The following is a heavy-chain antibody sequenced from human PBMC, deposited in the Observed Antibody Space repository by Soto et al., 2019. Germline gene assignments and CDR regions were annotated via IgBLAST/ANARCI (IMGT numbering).Heavy chain of an antibody. CDR3: ATEGYCSGGSWSHFDY. D-gene: IGHD2-15*01. CDR2: ISGSGGST. J-gene: IGHJ4*02. Sequence: EVQLLESGGGLVQPGGSLRLSCAASGFTFSSYAMSWVRQAPGKGLGWVSAISGSGGSTYYADSVKGRFTISGGNSKNTLYLQMTSLRAEDTAVYYCATEGYCSGGSWSHFDYWGQGTLVTVSS. V-gene: IGHV3-23*01. CDR1: GFTFSSYA.